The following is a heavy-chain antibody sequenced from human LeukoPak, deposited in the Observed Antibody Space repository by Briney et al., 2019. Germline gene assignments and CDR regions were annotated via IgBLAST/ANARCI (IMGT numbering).Heavy chain of an antibody. Sequence: PSETLSLTCTVSGGSLGSYYWSWIRQPPGKGLDWIGYIYYSGSTKYNPSLKRRVTMPVDTSKNQFPLKLTSVTGADTAVYYCARHRGSGSPYFDYWGQGTLVTVSS. CDR2: IYYSGST. CDR3: ARHRGSGSPYFDY. J-gene: IGHJ4*02. D-gene: IGHD3-10*01. CDR1: GGSLGSYY. V-gene: IGHV4-59*08.